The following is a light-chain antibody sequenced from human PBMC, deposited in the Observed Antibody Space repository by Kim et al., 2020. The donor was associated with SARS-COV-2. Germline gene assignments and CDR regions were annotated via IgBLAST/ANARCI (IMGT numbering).Light chain of an antibody. V-gene: IGLV3-1*01. CDR2: QNN. CDR3: QAWDSSTAV. Sequence: SQDKTASSTCSEGELENKYACWYQQKPSHSPVLIIYQNNKPPAGIPERFSGSNSENTATLAISGTQAMDEADYCCQAWDSSTAVFGGGTQLTVL. CDR1: ELENKY. J-gene: IGLJ3*02.